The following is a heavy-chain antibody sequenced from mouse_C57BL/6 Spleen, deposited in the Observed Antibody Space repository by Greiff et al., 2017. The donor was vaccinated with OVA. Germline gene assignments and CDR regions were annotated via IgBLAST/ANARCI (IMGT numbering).Heavy chain of an antibody. CDR3: ARTSFYDGYYHWSFDY. D-gene: IGHD2-3*01. CDR1: GFSFTSYG. V-gene: IGHV2-2*01. CDR2: IWCGGST. J-gene: IGHJ2*01. Sequence: QVQLQQSGPGLVQPSQSLSITCTVSGFSFTSYGVHWVRQSPGKGLEWLGVIWCGGSTDYNAAFISRLSISKDNSKSQVFFKMNSLQADDTAIYYGARTSFYDGYYHWSFDYWGQGTTLTVSS.